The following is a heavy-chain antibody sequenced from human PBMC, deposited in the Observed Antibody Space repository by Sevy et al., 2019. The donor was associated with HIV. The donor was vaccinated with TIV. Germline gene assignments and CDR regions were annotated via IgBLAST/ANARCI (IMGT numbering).Heavy chain of an antibody. Sequence: GGSLRLSCAASEFTVSSSYMSWVRQAPGKGLEWVSILYSGGSTYYAASVKGGFAVSRDNSKNTLYLQMNRLGAEDTAVYYCARAGTGSYRAYFDYWGQGTLVTVSS. J-gene: IGHJ4*02. CDR3: ARAGTGSYRAYFDY. CDR1: EFTVSSSY. D-gene: IGHD1-26*01. V-gene: IGHV3-53*01. CDR2: LYSGGST.